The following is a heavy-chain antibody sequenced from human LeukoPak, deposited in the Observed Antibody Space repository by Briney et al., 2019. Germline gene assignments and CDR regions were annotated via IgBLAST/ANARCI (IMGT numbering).Heavy chain of an antibody. CDR2: ISSNGGST. D-gene: IGHD3-3*01. J-gene: IGHJ4*02. Sequence: PGGSLRLSCAASGFTFSSYAMHWVRQAPGKGLEYASAISSNGGSTYYANSVKGRFTISRDNSKNTLYLQMGNLRAEDMAVYYCARVPYDFWSGYPDYWGQGTLVTVSS. CDR3: ARVPYDFWSGYPDY. V-gene: IGHV3-64*01. CDR1: GFTFSSYA.